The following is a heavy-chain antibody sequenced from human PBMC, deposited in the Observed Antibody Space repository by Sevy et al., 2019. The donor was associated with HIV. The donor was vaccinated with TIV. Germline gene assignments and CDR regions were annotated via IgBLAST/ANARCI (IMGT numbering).Heavy chain of an antibody. CDR2: IVPSFDLS. V-gene: IGHV1-69*13. CDR3: ARPQRPSGYSSSGDAFDV. D-gene: IGHD6-13*01. CDR1: GVTFSGYA. Sequence: ASVKVSCKASGVTFSGYAINWVRQTPGQGLEWMGWIVPSFDLSKYAKKFHGRVTFTADESTDTAYMKLSSLRSDDTAVYYCARPQRPSGYSSSGDAFDVWGQGTMVTVSS. J-gene: IGHJ3*01.